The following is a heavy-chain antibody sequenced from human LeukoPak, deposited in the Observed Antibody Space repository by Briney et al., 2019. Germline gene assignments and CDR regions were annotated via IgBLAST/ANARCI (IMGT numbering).Heavy chain of an antibody. CDR2: ISGSGGST. V-gene: IGHV3-23*01. Sequence: GGSLRLSCAASGFTFSNYGMNWVRQAPGKGLEWVSGISGSGGSTYSADSVKGRFIISRDNSKNMLYLQMNSLRAEDTAVYYCAKAPVTSCRGAYCYPFDSWGQGTLVTVSS. CDR3: AKAPVTSCRGAYCYPFDS. CDR1: GFTFSNYG. D-gene: IGHD2-21*01. J-gene: IGHJ4*02.